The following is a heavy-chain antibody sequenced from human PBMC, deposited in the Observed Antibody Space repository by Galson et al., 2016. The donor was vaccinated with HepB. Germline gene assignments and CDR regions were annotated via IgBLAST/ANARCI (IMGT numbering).Heavy chain of an antibody. CDR1: GFTFRNYA. V-gene: IGHV3-30*04. J-gene: IGHJ6*02. CDR2: IPYDGKSN. CDR3: ARDRTTMTPGYGMDV. D-gene: IGHD4-17*01. Sequence: SLRLSCAASGFTFRNYAMHWVRQAPGKGLEWVAIIPYDGKSNYYADSVKGRFTVSRDNSKETVYLQMNSLRGEDTAVYYCARDRTTMTPGYGMDVWGQGTTVTVSS.